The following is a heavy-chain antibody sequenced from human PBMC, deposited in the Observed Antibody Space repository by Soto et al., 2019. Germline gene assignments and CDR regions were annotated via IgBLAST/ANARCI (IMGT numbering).Heavy chain of an antibody. CDR1: GGPITSSSHY. CDR2: IYYDGNT. J-gene: IGHJ6*04. D-gene: IGHD2-2*01. V-gene: IGHV4-39*01. Sequence: PSETLSLTCTVSGGPITSSSHYWGWIRQPPGKGLESVANIYYDGNTYYNPSLESRVTISLDTSKNQSSLRLDSVTAADTAVYYFARAYCSSTSCYYHHGRDVGGKGTPVTASS. CDR3: ARAYCSSTSCYYHHGRDV.